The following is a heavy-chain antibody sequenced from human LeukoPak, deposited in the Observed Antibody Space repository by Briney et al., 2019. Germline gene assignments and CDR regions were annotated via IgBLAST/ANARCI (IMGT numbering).Heavy chain of an antibody. D-gene: IGHD2-2*01. CDR1: GYTHTELS. Sequence: ASVKVSCKVSGYTHTELSMHWVRQAPGKGLEWMGGFDPEDGETIYAQKFQGRVTMTEDTSTDTAYMELSSLRSEDTAVYYCALTPLYCSSTSCRYYYYGMDVWGQGTTVTVSS. CDR3: ALTPLYCSSTSCRYYYYGMDV. V-gene: IGHV1-24*01. J-gene: IGHJ6*02. CDR2: FDPEDGET.